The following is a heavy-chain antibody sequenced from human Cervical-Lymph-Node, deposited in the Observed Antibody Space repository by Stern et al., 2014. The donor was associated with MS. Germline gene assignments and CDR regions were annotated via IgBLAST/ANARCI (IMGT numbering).Heavy chain of an antibody. D-gene: IGHD2-2*01. CDR3: ASANCSSTSCPNWFDP. V-gene: IGHV4-30-4*01. Sequence: LQLKESGPGLVKPSQTLSLTCTVSGGSISSGDFYWSWIRQPPGKGLEWVGYIYSSGSNYYNPSLQSRLTLSVDTSKKQFSLKLSSVTAADTAVYYCASANCSSTSCPNWFDPWGQGTLVTVSS. CDR2: IYSSGSN. J-gene: IGHJ5*02. CDR1: GGSISSGDFY.